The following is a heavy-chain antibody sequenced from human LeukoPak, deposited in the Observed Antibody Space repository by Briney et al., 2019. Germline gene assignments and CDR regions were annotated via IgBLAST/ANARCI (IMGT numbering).Heavy chain of an antibody. D-gene: IGHD2-2*01. CDR3: ARDTKYAFDN. V-gene: IGHV3-48*01. CDR2: VGISSGNT. Sequence: GGSLRLSCAASGFTFSDYSMNWVRQAPGKGLEWISYVGISSGNTKYADSVKGRFTISGDKAKNSLYLQMDSLRVEDTAVYYCARDTKYAFDNWGQGTLVTVSS. J-gene: IGHJ4*02. CDR1: GFTFSDYS.